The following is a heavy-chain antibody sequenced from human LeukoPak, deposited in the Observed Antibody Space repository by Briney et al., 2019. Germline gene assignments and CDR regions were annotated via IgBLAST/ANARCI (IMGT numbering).Heavy chain of an antibody. D-gene: IGHD4-17*01. Sequence: GGSLRLSCAASGFTFSSYSMNWVRQAPGKGLEWVSSISSSSSYIYYVDSVKGRFTISRDNAKNSLYLQMNSLRAEDTAVYYCARWGGYGDYASSYWGQGTLVTVSS. J-gene: IGHJ4*02. CDR2: ISSSSSYI. CDR3: ARWGGYGDYASSY. V-gene: IGHV3-21*01. CDR1: GFTFSSYS.